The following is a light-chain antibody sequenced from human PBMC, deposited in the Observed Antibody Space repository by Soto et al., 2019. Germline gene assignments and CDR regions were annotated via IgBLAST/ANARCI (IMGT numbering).Light chain of an antibody. CDR2: AAS. V-gene: IGKV1-27*01. Sequence: DIQMTQSPSSVSASVGDNVTITCRASEGISDYLAWYQKRPGTPPKLLIYAASVLQSGVPSRFRGSGSGTDFTLTISSLQPEDVATYFCQKYYSAPMTFGGGTKV. J-gene: IGKJ4*01. CDR1: EGISDY. CDR3: QKYYSAPMT.